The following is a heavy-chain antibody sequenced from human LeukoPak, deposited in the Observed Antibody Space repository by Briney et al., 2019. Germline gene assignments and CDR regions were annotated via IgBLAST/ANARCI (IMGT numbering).Heavy chain of an antibody. CDR3: ARARAYYYDSSGYYYDY. V-gene: IGHV3-53*01. D-gene: IGHD3-22*01. Sequence: PGASLRLSCAASGFTVSSNYMSWVRQAPGKGLEWVSVIYSGGSTYYADSVKGRFTISRDNSKNTLYLQMNSLRAEDTAVYYCARARAYYYDSSGYYYDYWGQGTPVTVSS. CDR1: GFTVSSNY. CDR2: IYSGGST. J-gene: IGHJ4*02.